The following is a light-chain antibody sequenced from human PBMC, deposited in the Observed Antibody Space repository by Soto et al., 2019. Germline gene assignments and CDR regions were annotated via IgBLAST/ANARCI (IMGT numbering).Light chain of an antibody. V-gene: IGLV2-23*02. CDR3: CSYAGANSWV. CDR2: GVT. CDR1: SSDVGSYDL. J-gene: IGLJ3*02. Sequence: QSALTQPASVSGSPGQSIAVSCTGTSSDVGSYDLVSWYQQHPGQAPKVMIYGVTKRPSGVSNRFSGNRSGNTASLTISGLQAEDDAEYCCCSYAGANSWVFGGGTKVTVL.